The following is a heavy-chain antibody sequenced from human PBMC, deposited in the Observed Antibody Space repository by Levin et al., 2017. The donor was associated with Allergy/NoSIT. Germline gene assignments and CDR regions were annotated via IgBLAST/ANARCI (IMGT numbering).Heavy chain of an antibody. J-gene: IGHJ6*02. Sequence: GGSLRLSCAASGFTFSSYGMHWVRQAPGKGLEWVAVIWYDGSNKYYADSVKGRFTISRDNSKNTLYLQMNSLRAEDTAVYYCARDLEGDSSSWYGENGMDVWGQGTTVTVSS. CDR2: IWYDGSNK. CDR1: GFTFSSYG. D-gene: IGHD6-13*01. V-gene: IGHV3-33*01. CDR3: ARDLEGDSSSWYGENGMDV.